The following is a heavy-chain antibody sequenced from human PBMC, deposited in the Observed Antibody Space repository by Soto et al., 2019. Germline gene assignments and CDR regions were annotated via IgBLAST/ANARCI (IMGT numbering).Heavy chain of an antibody. CDR1: GGTFSSYA. CDR3: ARDGPPGYCSSTSCYIT. J-gene: IGHJ5*02. CDR2: IIPISGTA. Sequence: QVQLVQSGAEVKKPGSSVKVSCKASGGTFSSYAISWVRQAPGQGPEWMGGIIPISGTADYAQKFQGRVTITADESTSTAYMELSSLTSDDTAVYYFARDGPPGYCSSTSCYITWGQGTLVTVSS. V-gene: IGHV1-69*01. D-gene: IGHD2-2*02.